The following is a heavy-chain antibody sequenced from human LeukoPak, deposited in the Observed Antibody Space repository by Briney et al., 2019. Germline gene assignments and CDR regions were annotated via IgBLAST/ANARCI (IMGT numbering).Heavy chain of an antibody. V-gene: IGHV4-34*01. Sequence: PSETLPLTCAVYVGPFCGYYWSWIRQPPGKGLEWIGEINHSGSTNYNPSLKSRVTLSVNTSKNQFSLKLRTLTAPDTAVYYCARGGYLFSDYVWGSYRSIDYWGQGTLVTVSS. CDR3: ARGGYLFSDYVWGSYRSIDY. J-gene: IGHJ4*02. CDR1: VGPFCGYY. D-gene: IGHD3-16*02. CDR2: INHSGST.